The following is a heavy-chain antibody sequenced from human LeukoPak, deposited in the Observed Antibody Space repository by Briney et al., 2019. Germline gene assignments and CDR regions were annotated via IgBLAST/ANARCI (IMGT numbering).Heavy chain of an antibody. Sequence: SETLSLTCTVSGGSLSSYYWSWLRQPPGKGLEWIGYIYNSGSTNYNPSLTSRVTISVDKSKNQFSLKLSSVPAADTAVYYCARDMNYYDSSGYYYWFDPWGQGSLVTVSS. J-gene: IGHJ5*02. D-gene: IGHD3-22*01. CDR2: IYNSGST. CDR1: GGSLSSYY. V-gene: IGHV4-59*01. CDR3: ARDMNYYDSSGYYYWFDP.